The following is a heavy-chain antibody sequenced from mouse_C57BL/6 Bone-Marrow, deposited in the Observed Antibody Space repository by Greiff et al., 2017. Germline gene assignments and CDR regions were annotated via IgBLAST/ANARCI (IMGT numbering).Heavy chain of an antibody. CDR1: EYEFPSHD. V-gene: IGHV5-2*01. CDR2: INSDGGST. D-gene: IGHD1-1*01. J-gene: IGHJ1*03. Sequence: EVKLMESGGGLVQPGESLKLSCESNEYEFPSHDMSWVRKTPENRLELVAAINSDGGSTYYPDTMERRFIISRDNTKKTLYLQMSSLRSEDTALYYCARHRYYGSSYGWYFDVWGTGTTVTVSS. CDR3: ARHRYYGSSYGWYFDV.